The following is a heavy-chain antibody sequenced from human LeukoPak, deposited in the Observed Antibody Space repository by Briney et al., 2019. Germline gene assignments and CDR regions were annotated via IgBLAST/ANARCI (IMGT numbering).Heavy chain of an antibody. CDR1: GFTFSSYS. J-gene: IGHJ4*02. CDR2: ISSSSSYI. CDR3: ARCTTGKTFGSLREIKKSREIDY. D-gene: IGHD1-1*01. Sequence: KPGGSLRLSCAASGFTFSSYSMNWVRQAPGKGLGWVSSISSSSSYIYYADSVKGRFTISRDNAKNSLYLQMDSLRGEDTAVYYCARCTTGKTFGSLREIKKSREIDYWGQGTLVTVSS. V-gene: IGHV3-21*01.